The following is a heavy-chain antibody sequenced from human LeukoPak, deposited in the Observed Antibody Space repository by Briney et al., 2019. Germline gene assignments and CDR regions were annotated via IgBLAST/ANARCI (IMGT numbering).Heavy chain of an antibody. Sequence: GGSLRLSCAASGFTFSSYSMNWVRQAPGKGLEWVSSISSSSSYIYYADSVKGRFTISRDNAKNSLYLQMNSLRAEDTAVYYCAGPLLLWFGELFSPDAFDIWGQGTMVTVSS. J-gene: IGHJ3*02. D-gene: IGHD3-10*01. CDR1: GFTFSSYS. CDR3: AGPLLLWFGELFSPDAFDI. V-gene: IGHV3-21*01. CDR2: ISSSSSYI.